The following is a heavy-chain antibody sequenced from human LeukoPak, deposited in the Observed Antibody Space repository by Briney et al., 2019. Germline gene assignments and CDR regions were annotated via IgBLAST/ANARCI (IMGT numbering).Heavy chain of an antibody. CDR3: ARVFSIAAAGSTRFDP. D-gene: IGHD6-13*01. Sequence: ASVKVSCKASGYTFTGYYMHWVRQAPGQGLEWMGWINPNSGGTNYAQKFQGRVTMTRDTSISTAYMELSRPRSDDTAVYYCARVFSIAAAGSTRFDPWGQGTLVTVSS. CDR2: INPNSGGT. CDR1: GYTFTGYY. J-gene: IGHJ5*02. V-gene: IGHV1-2*02.